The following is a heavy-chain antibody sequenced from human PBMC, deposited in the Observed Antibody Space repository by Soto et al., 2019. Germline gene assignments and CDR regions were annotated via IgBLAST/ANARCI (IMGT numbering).Heavy chain of an antibody. J-gene: IGHJ1*01. Sequence: EVQLLESGGGLVQPGGSLRLSCAASGFTFRGYAMSWVRQVPGKGLEWVSAISGSGGRTYYADSVKGRFTISRDNSKITLYLQMNSLRAEDTAVYYCAKDPRFKDYYDSSYYWGQGTLVTVSS. CDR2: ISGSGGRT. CDR1: GFTFRGYA. V-gene: IGHV3-23*01. CDR3: AKDPRFKDYYDSSYY. D-gene: IGHD3-22*01.